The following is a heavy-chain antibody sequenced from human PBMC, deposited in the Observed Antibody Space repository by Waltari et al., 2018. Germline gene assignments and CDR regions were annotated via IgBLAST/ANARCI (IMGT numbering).Heavy chain of an antibody. V-gene: IGHV3-23*04. CDR2: ISAAGDST. Sequence: EVQLVESGGGLVQPGGSLRLSCAASGFTLSNNAMSWVRQAPGKGLEWVSSISAAGDSTYYVDSVKGQVTIARDNSKNTLYLQMNSLRAEDTAIYYCAKDLRWFDPWGQGTLVTVSS. CDR3: AKDLRWFDP. CDR1: GFTLSNNA. J-gene: IGHJ5*02.